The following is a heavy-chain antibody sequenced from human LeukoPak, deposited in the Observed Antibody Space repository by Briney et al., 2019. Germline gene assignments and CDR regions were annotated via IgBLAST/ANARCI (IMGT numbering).Heavy chain of an antibody. CDR2: IYHSGST. D-gene: IGHD1-1*01. V-gene: IGHV4-4*02. CDR1: GGSISSSNW. CDR3: ARDTSLSWNDGGSFDY. J-gene: IGHJ4*02. Sequence: SETLSLTCTVSGGSISSSNWWSWVRQPPGKGLEWIGEIYHSGSTNYNPSLKSRVTISVDKSKNQFSLKLSSVTAADTAVYYCARDTSLSWNDGGSFDYWGQGTLVTVSS.